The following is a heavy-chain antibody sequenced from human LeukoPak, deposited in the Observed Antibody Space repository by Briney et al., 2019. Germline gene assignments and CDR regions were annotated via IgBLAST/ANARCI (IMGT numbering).Heavy chain of an antibody. D-gene: IGHD2-21*01. V-gene: IGHV4-59*12. CDR3: ARDFYWGLTT. Sequence: SETLSLTCTVSGGSISSYYWSWIRQPPGKGLEWIGYIYYSGSTNYNPSLKSRVTISVDTSKSQFSLKLSSVTAADTAVYYCARDFYWGLTTWGQGTMVTVSS. J-gene: IGHJ3*01. CDR2: IYYSGST. CDR1: GGSISSYY.